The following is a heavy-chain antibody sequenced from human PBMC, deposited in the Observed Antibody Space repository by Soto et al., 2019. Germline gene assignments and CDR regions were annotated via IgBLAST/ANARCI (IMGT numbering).Heavy chain of an antibody. J-gene: IGHJ4*02. D-gene: IGHD4-17*01. V-gene: IGHV3-30*18. CDR2: ISYDGSNK. Sequence: GGSLRLSCAASGFTFSSYGMHWVRQAPGKGLEWVAVISYDGSNKYYADSVKGRFTISRDNSKNTLYLQMNSLRAEDTAVYYCAKDRSPPYGDYVGDLDYWGQGTLVTVSS. CDR3: AKDRSPPYGDYVGDLDY. CDR1: GFTFSSYG.